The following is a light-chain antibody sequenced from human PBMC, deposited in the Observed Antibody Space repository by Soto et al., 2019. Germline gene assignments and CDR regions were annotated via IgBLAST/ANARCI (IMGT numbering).Light chain of an antibody. J-gene: IGKJ4*01. Sequence: DIQMTQSPSTLSASVGDRITITCRASPSISSWLAWYQQKPGKAPKLLIYKASSLESGVPSRFGGSGSGAEFTLTISSLQPDDFATYYCQQYNSYSLTFGGGTKVDIK. CDR3: QQYNSYSLT. CDR2: KAS. V-gene: IGKV1-5*03. CDR1: PSISSW.